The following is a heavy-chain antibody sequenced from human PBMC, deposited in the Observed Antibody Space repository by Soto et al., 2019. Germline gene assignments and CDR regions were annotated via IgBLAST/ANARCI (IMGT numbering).Heavy chain of an antibody. CDR1: GGSISSSSLQ. CDR3: ARQYYYGSGRQIDY. V-gene: IGHV4-39*01. J-gene: IGHJ4*02. Sequence: QLQLQESGPGLVKPSETLSLTCTVSGGSISSSSLQWGWIRQPPGRGLDWVGSIFSSGGTYYNPSLKSRVTISVYTSNNQFSLKLTSVTAADTAVYYCARQYYYGSGRQIDYWGQGTLVTVSS. CDR2: IFSSGGT. D-gene: IGHD3-10*01.